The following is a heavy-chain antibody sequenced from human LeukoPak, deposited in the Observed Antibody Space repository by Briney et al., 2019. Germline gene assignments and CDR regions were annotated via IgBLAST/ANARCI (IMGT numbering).Heavy chain of an antibody. J-gene: IGHJ4*02. CDR1: AASISNYF. CDR2: ISYSGGT. Sequence: SETLSLTCTVSAASISNYFWTWIRQPPGKGLEWIGYISYSGGTNYNPSLQSRLTISVDTSKNQLSLKLGSATAADTAVYYCARGDTWRYGSGWFPLFDNWGQGSLVTVSS. CDR3: ARGDTWRYGSGWFPLFDN. D-gene: IGHD6-19*01. V-gene: IGHV4-59*01.